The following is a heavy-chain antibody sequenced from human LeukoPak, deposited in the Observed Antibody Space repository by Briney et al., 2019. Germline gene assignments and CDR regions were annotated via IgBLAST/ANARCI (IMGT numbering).Heavy chain of an antibody. Sequence: PGGSLRLSCAAPGFTFSSYWMSWVRQAPGKGLEWVANIKQDGSEKYYVDSVKGRFTTSRDNAKNSLYLQMNSLRAEDTAVYYCARVSYYYYGSGSYSQDAFDIWGQGTMVTVSS. CDR3: ARVSYYYYGSGSYSQDAFDI. CDR1: GFTFSSYW. J-gene: IGHJ3*02. CDR2: IKQDGSEK. D-gene: IGHD3-10*01. V-gene: IGHV3-7*01.